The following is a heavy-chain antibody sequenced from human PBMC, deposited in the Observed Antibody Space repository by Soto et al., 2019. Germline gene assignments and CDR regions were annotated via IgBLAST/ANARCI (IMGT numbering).Heavy chain of an antibody. CDR2: MSPSSGNT. J-gene: IGHJ6*02. D-gene: IGHD3-10*01. CDR3: ARVGGQLFGDHGMDV. V-gene: IGHV1-8*01. Sequence: QVQLVQSGAEVKKPGASVKVSCKASGYTFTTYEINWVRQVPGQGLEWMGWMSPSSGNTGYVDQFRGRVTMTSNTSMPTAYMKLSSLRSEDTVVYYCARVGGQLFGDHGMDVWGQGTTVTVSS. CDR1: GYTFTTYE.